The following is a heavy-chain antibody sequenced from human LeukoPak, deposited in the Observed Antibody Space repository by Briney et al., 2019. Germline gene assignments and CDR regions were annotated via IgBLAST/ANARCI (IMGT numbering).Heavy chain of an antibody. CDR3: ARRYSGSYPY. V-gene: IGHV4-39*07. D-gene: IGHD1-26*01. Sequence: PSETLSLTCTVSGGSISSSSYYWGWIRQPPGKGLEWIGSIYYSGSTYYNPSLKSRVTISIDTSKNQFSLKLISVIAADTALYYCARRYSGSYPYWGQGTLVTVSS. CDR2: IYYSGST. J-gene: IGHJ4*02. CDR1: GGSISSSSYY.